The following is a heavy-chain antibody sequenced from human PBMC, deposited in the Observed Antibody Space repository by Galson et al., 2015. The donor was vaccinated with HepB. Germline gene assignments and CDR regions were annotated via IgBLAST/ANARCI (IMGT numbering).Heavy chain of an antibody. D-gene: IGHD6-13*01. J-gene: IGHJ6*03. V-gene: IGHV1-2*02. Sequence: SVKVSCKASGYTFTGYYMHWVRQAPGQGLEWMGWINPNSGGTNYAQKFQGRVTMTRDTSISTAYMELSRLRSDDTAVYYCARDGVAAAGPYYYYYMDVWGKGTTVTVSS. CDR3: ARDGVAAAGPYYYYYMDV. CDR1: GYTFTGYY. CDR2: INPNSGGT.